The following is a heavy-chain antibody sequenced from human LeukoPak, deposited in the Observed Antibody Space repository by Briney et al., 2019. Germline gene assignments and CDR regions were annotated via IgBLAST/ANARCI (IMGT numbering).Heavy chain of an antibody. D-gene: IGHD6-6*01. CDR1: GYTFTSYD. Sequence: ASVKVSCKASGYTFTSYDINWVRQATGQGLEWMGWMNPNSGNTGYAQKFQGRVTITRNTSISTAYMELSSLRSEDTAVYYCARGRIAARPRSKPYYYYMDVWGKGTTVTVPS. CDR2: MNPNSGNT. J-gene: IGHJ6*03. CDR3: ARGRIAARPRSKPYYYYMDV. V-gene: IGHV1-8*03.